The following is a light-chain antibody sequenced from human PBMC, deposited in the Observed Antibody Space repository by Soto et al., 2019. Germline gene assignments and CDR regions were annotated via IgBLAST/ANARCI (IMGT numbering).Light chain of an antibody. V-gene: IGLV2-11*01. CDR3: CSYAGSNTLVV. J-gene: IGLJ2*01. Sequence: QSVLTQPRSVSGSPGQSVTISCTGTSSDVGGYNFVSWYQQHPGKAPKLMIYDVSKRPSGVPDRFSGSKSGNTASLTISGLQAEDEADYYCCSYAGSNTLVVFGGGTKVTVL. CDR2: DVS. CDR1: SSDVGGYNF.